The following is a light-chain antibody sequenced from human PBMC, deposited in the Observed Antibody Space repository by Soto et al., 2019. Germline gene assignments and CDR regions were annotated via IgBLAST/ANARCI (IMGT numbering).Light chain of an antibody. CDR2: EVS. J-gene: IGLJ2*01. Sequence: QSALTQPASVSGSPGQSITISCTGTSSDIGYYNYVSWYQQHPGKSPKLMIYEVSNRPSGVSNRFSGSKSGNTASLTISGLQAEDEADYYCSSYSATFTLVLFGGGTKVTVL. CDR1: SSDIGYYNY. V-gene: IGLV2-14*01. CDR3: SSYSATFTLVL.